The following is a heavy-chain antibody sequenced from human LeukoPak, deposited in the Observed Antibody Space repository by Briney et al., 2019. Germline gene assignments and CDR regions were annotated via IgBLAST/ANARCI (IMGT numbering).Heavy chain of an antibody. Sequence: GGSLRLSCAASGFTFSSYGMHWVRQAPGKGLEWVAVISYDGNNKYYGDSVKGRFTISRDNSKNTLFLQMNSLRTEDTAVYYCAKVHLTYYYDSDGYGFQDYWGQGTLVTVSS. V-gene: IGHV3-30*18. J-gene: IGHJ4*02. CDR3: AKVHLTYYYDSDGYGFQDY. CDR2: ISYDGNNK. D-gene: IGHD3-22*01. CDR1: GFTFSSYG.